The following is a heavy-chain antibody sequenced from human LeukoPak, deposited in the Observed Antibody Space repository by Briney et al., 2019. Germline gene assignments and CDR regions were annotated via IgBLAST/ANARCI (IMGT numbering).Heavy chain of an antibody. V-gene: IGHV3-9*01. D-gene: IGHD3-10*01. J-gene: IGHJ6*02. CDR1: GFTFDDYA. CDR3: AKEMVRGVDPDYYYYGMDV. Sequence: GGSLRLSCAASGFTFDDYAMHWVRQAPGKGLEWVSGISWNSGSIGYADSVKGRFTISRDNAKNSLYLQMNSLRAEDTALYYCAKEMVRGVDPDYYYYGMDVWGQGTTVTVSS. CDR2: ISWNSGSI.